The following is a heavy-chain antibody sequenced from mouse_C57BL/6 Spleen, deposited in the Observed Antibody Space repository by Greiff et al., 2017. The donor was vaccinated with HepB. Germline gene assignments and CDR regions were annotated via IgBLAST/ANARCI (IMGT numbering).Heavy chain of an antibody. J-gene: IGHJ1*03. CDR2: IRSKSNNYAT. CDR3: VRGYGSSYGYFDV. D-gene: IGHD1-1*01. Sequence: GGGLVQPKGSLKLSCAASGFSFNTYAMNWVRQAPGKGLEWVARIRSKSNNYATYYADSVKDRFTISRDDSESMLYLQMNNLKTEDTAMYYCVRGYGSSYGYFDVWGTGTTVTVSS. CDR1: GFSFNTYA. V-gene: IGHV10-1*01.